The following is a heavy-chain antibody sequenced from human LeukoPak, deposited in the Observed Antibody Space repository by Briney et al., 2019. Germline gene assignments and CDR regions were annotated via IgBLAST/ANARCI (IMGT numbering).Heavy chain of an antibody. V-gene: IGHV3-30*18. CDR2: ISYDGSDE. CDR3: AKEGYSYGLFDY. D-gene: IGHD5-18*01. Sequence: GGSLRLSCAASGFTFSSYGMHWVRQTPGTGLEWVAVISYDGSDEYYADSVKGRFTISRDNSKNTLYLQMNSLRAEDTAVYYCAKEGYSYGLFDYWGQGTLVTVSS. CDR1: GFTFSSYG. J-gene: IGHJ4*02.